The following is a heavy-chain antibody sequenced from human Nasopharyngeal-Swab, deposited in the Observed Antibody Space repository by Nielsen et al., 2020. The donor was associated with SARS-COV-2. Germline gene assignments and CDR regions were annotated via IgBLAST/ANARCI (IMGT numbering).Heavy chain of an antibody. CDR3: AREPGDGVSWFDP. Sequence: ASVKVSCKASGYTFTSYYMHWVRQAPGQGLEWMGIINPSGGSTSYAQKFQGRVTMTRDTSTSTVYMELSSLRSEDPAVYYCAREPGDGVSWFDPWGQGTLVTVSS. CDR1: GYTFTSYY. D-gene: IGHD3-10*01. J-gene: IGHJ5*02. V-gene: IGHV1-46*01. CDR2: INPSGGST.